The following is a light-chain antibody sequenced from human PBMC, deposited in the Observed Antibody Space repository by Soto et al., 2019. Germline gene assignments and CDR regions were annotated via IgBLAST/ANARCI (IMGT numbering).Light chain of an antibody. CDR2: SSN. Sequence: QSVLTQPPSASVTPGQRVTISCSGSSANIGSNSVSWYQQLPGTAPKLLMYSSNQRPSGVPDRFSGSKSGTSASLAISGLQSEDEAEYYCAAWDDSLKGYVFGTGTKLTVL. CDR3: AAWDDSLKGYV. J-gene: IGLJ1*01. CDR1: SANIGSNS. V-gene: IGLV1-44*01.